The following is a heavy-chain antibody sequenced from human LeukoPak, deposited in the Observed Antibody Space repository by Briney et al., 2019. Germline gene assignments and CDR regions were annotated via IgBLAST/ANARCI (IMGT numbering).Heavy chain of an antibody. D-gene: IGHD2-2*01. J-gene: IGHJ4*02. CDR2: ISSSSSTI. V-gene: IGHV3-48*04. Sequence: GGSLRLSCAASGFTFSSYSMNWVRQVPGKGLEWVSYISSSSSTIYYADSVKGRFTISRDNAKNSLYLQMNSLRAEDTAVYYCVVRAANFDYWGQGTLVTVSS. CDR1: GFTFSSYS. CDR3: VVRAANFDY.